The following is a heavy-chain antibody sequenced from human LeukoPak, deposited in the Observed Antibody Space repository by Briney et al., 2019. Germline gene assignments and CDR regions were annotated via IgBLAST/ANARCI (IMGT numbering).Heavy chain of an antibody. J-gene: IGHJ6*03. CDR2: ITSSGTYI. V-gene: IGHV3-21*05. CDR3: ARDPYSGNYGSYYYYYMDV. D-gene: IGHD1-26*01. Sequence: GGSLRLSCAASGFTFSSYSMNWVRQAPGKGLEWVSYITSSGTYIFYADSVKGRFTISRDNAKNSLYLQINSLGPEDTAVYFCARDPYSGNYGSYYYYYMDVWGKGTTVTVSS. CDR1: GFTFSSYS.